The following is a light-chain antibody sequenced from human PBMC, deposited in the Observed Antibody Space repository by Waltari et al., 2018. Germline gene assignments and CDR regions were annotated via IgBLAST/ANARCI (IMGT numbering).Light chain of an antibody. CDR3: KQSYSAPH. CDR2: AAS. V-gene: IGKV1-39*01. J-gene: IGKJ3*01. Sequence: DIQMAQSPSSLSASVGDRITITCRASQSINSHLNWYQHKSGKAPKLLIYAASSLQSGVPSRFSGSGSGTDFTLTISSQQPEDVATYCCKQSYSAPHFGPGTKVDIK. CDR1: QSINSH.